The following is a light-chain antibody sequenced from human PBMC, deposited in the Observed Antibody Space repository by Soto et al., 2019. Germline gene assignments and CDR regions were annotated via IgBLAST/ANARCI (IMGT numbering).Light chain of an antibody. CDR2: FGS. CDR3: MHVVQPPYA. CDR1: QSLVYSNGYNY. J-gene: IGKJ2*01. Sequence: DIVMTQSPLSLPVTPGEPASISCRSSQSLVYSNGYNYLDWYLQKTGQSRQLLIYFGSNRAFGVPDRFSSSESGTDFTLKISRVEGEDVGVYCCMHVVQPPYAFGQGTTLQIK. V-gene: IGKV2-28*01.